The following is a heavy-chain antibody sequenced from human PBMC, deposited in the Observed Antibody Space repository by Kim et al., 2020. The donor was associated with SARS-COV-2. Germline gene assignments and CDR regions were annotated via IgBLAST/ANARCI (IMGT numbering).Heavy chain of an antibody. Sequence: SETLSLTCTVSGGSLSSYYWSWIRQPPGKGLEWIGYIYYSGSTNYNPSLKSRVPISVDTSKNQFSLKLSSVTAAATAVYYCARPYNPNAGRFLDWLLYF. CDR3: ARPYNPNAGRFLDWLLYF. CDR2: IYYSGST. V-gene: IGHV4-59*08. D-gene: IGHD3-3*01. J-gene: IGHJ4*01. CDR1: GGSLSSYY.